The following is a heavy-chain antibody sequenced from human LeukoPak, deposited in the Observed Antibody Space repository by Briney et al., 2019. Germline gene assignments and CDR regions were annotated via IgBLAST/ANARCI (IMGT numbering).Heavy chain of an antibody. V-gene: IGHV3-23*01. J-gene: IGHJ4*02. CDR1: GFTFSSYG. CDR3: ATSGLSRFGF. D-gene: IGHD2/OR15-2a*01. Sequence: GGTLRLSCAASGFTFSSYGMSWVRQAPGKGLEWVSAFSGGGGSTYYADSVKGRFTISRDNSKNTLYLQMNSLRAEDTAVYFCATSGLSRFGFWGQGTLVTVPS. CDR2: FSGGGGST.